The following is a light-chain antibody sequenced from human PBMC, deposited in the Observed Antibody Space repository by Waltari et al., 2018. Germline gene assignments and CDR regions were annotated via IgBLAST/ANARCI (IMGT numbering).Light chain of an antibody. CDR2: DVS. J-gene: IGLJ1*01. V-gene: IGLV2-11*01. Sequence: QSALTQPRSVSGSPGPSVTISCTGTSSDVGGYYYVSWYHQHPGKAPKLMIYDVSKRPSGVPDRFSGSKSGNTASLTISGLQAEDEADYYCCSYAGSYTYVFGTGTKVTVL. CDR3: CSYAGSYTYV. CDR1: SSDVGGYYY.